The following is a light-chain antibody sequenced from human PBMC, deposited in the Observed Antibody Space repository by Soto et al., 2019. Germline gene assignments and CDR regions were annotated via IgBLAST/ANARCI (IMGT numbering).Light chain of an antibody. J-gene: IGKJ5*01. CDR1: EDISSY. CDR3: QQLKNSTIT. V-gene: IGKV1-9*01. Sequence: IQLTQYPSSLSGSVGDRVTFTCGASEDISSYLAWYQQKPGTAPKLLIYAASALHSGVPSRLRGSGYGTDLTITISSMKNEDFEIYLCQQLKNSTITFGQGTRLEIK. CDR2: AAS.